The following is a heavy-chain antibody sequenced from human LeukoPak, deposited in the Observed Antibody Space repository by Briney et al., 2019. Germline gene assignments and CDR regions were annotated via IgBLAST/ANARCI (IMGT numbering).Heavy chain of an antibody. Sequence: GGSLRLSCAASGFTFSFYSMNWVRQAPGKGLEWVSYISSSSNTIYYAASVKGRFTISRDNAKNSLYLQMYSLRVEDTAVYYCAGAFPTTEVHYWGQGTLVTVSS. CDR2: ISSSSNTI. V-gene: IGHV3-48*04. J-gene: IGHJ4*02. CDR1: GFTFSFYS. D-gene: IGHD1-1*01. CDR3: AGAFPTTEVHY.